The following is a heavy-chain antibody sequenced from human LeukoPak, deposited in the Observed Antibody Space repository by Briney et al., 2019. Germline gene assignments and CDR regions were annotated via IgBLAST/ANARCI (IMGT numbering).Heavy chain of an antibody. J-gene: IGHJ3*02. CDR2: IYPSGST. D-gene: IGHD2-8*02. CDR1: GASISSRNW. V-gene: IGHV4-4*02. CDR3: ARDTGGRGRLDAFDI. Sequence: SKTLSLTCAVSGASISSRNWWIWVRQPPGKGLEWIGEIYPSGSTNYNPSLKSRVTISIDKSKNQFFLKLSSVTAADTAVYYCARDTGGRGRLDAFDIWGQGTMVTVSS.